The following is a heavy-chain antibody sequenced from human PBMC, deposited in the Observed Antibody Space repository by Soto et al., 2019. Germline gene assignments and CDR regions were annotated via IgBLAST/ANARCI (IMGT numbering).Heavy chain of an antibody. D-gene: IGHD6-25*01. J-gene: IGHJ6*03. V-gene: IGHV3-23*01. CDR1: GFSFSSYA. Sequence: GGSLRLSCAASGFSFSSYAMSWVRQAPGKGLEWVSTISGTGRSTYYADSVKGRFTISRDNSKNTLYLQVNSLRAEDTAVYYWAKDPSGYTNGYYYYYYMDVWGKGTTVTVSS. CDR2: ISGTGRST. CDR3: AKDPSGYTNGYYYYYYMDV.